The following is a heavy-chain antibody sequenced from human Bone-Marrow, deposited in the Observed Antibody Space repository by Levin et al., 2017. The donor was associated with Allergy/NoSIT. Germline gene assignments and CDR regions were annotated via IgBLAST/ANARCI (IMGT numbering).Heavy chain of an antibody. CDR3: ARDPGYSGYDGASGLDY. CDR1: GGSVSSGSYY. CDR2: IYYSGST. V-gene: IGHV4-61*01. D-gene: IGHD5-12*01. Sequence: SETLSLTCTVSGGSVSSGSYYWSWIRQPPGKGLEWIGYIYYSGSTNYNPSLKSRVTISVDTSKNQFSLKLSSVTAADTAVYYCARDPGYSGYDGASGLDYWGQGTLVTVSS. J-gene: IGHJ4*02.